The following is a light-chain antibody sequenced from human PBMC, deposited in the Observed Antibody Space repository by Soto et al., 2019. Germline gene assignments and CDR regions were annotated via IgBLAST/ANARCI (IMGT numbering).Light chain of an antibody. J-gene: IGKJ4*01. CDR2: KDS. Sequence: DFVMTQSPLSLPVTLGQPASISCRSSQGLVHSDGNTYLNWFNQRPGQSPRRLIYKDSNRDSGVPDRFSGSGSDTYFTLKNSRVEAEDVGVYYCMQATHSLTFGGGTKVEIK. V-gene: IGKV2-30*02. CDR3: MQATHSLT. CDR1: QGLVHSDGNTY.